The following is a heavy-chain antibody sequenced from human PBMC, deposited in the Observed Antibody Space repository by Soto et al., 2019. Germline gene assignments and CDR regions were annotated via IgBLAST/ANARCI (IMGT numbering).Heavy chain of an antibody. Sequence: QVQLQESGPGLVKPSETLSLTCTVSGGSISGHYWTWIRQPPGKGLEWIGYIYYSGSTNYNPSLKSRVTIAVDLSKNQFSLKLNSVIAADTAVYFCAKDTRGDRESGDVYFQHWGQGTLVTVSS. CDR1: GGSISGHY. J-gene: IGHJ1*01. CDR2: IYYSGST. D-gene: IGHD2-2*01. V-gene: IGHV4-59*11. CDR3: AKDTRGDRESGDVYFQH.